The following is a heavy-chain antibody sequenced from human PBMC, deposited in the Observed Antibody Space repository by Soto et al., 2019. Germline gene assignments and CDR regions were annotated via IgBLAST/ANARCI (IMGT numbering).Heavy chain of an antibody. V-gene: IGHV3-23*01. D-gene: IGHD3-22*01. CDR1: GFTFSSYA. J-gene: IGHJ4*02. CDR3: AKVFHYDDNLEVHDY. Sequence: PGGSLRLSCAASGFTFSSYAMSWVRQAPGKGLEWVSAISGSGGSTYYADSVKGRFTISRDNSKNTLYLQMNSLRAEDTAVYYCAKVFHYDDNLEVHDYRAQGTLVTVSS. CDR2: ISGSGGST.